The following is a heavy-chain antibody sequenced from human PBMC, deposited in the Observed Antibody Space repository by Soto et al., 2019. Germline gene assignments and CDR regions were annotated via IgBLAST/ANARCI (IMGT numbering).Heavy chain of an antibody. J-gene: IGHJ4*02. CDR3: ARRIAAGTSYYFDY. Sequence: QLQLQESGPGLVKPSETLSLTCTVSGGSISSSSYYWGWIRQPPGKGLEWIGSIYYSGSTYYNPSLKSRVTISVDTSKNQFSLKLSSVTAADTAVYYCARRIAAGTSYYFDYWGQGTLVTVSS. CDR1: GGSISSSSYY. D-gene: IGHD6-13*01. CDR2: IYYSGST. V-gene: IGHV4-39*01.